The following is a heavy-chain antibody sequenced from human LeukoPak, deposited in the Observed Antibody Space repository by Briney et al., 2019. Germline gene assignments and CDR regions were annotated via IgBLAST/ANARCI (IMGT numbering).Heavy chain of an antibody. CDR3: AREDSSGYHLDY. Sequence: PSETLSLTCTVSGGSISSSSYYWSWIRQPPGKGLEWIGEINHSGSTNYNPSLKSRVTISVDTSKNQFSLKLSSVTAADTAVYYCAREDSSGYHLDYWGQGTLVTVSS. CDR2: INHSGST. J-gene: IGHJ4*02. V-gene: IGHV4-39*07. D-gene: IGHD3-22*01. CDR1: GGSISSSSYY.